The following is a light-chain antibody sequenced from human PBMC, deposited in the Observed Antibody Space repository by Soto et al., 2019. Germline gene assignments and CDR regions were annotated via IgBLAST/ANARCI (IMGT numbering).Light chain of an antibody. CDR2: DSS. CDR3: QYHTDWPPYT. V-gene: IGKV3-11*02. Sequence: EMVLTQSPATLSLSPGDRATLSCRASQSVGRNLAWYQQRPGQAPRLLIYDSSNRVTGIPARFSGNGSGRDFSLTISSLEPEDFAVYYCQYHTDWPPYTFGQGTTLEI. CDR1: QSVGRN. J-gene: IGKJ2*01.